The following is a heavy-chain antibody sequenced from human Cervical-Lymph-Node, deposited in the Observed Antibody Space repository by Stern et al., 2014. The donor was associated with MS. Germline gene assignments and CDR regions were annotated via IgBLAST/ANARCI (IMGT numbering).Heavy chain of an antibody. CDR3: AKGDDYYDGSGYYSY. CDR2: IYNSGGRT. CDR1: GFRFSGYA. Sequence: EVQLVESGGDLVQPGGSLRLSCAASGFRFSGYAMTWVRQAPGKGLEWVSDIYNSGGRTYYADSVKGRFTISRDNSKNTLYLQMNSLRAEDTAVYYCAKGDDYYDGSGYYSYWGQGTLVTVSS. D-gene: IGHD3-22*01. V-gene: IGHV3-23*04. J-gene: IGHJ4*02.